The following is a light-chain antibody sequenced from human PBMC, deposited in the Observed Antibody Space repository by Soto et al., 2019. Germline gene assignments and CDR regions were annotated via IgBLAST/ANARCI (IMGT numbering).Light chain of an antibody. CDR3: QQFYSTPYT. CDR2: WAS. V-gene: IGKV4-1*01. CDR1: QSILYSSNNNNY. J-gene: IGKJ2*01. Sequence: DIVMTQSPDSLAVSLGETATINCKSSQSILYSSNNNNYLAWYQQKPGQPPRLLIYWASTRELGVPDRFSGSGSGTDFTLTISSLQAEDVAVYYCQQFYSTPYTFGQGTKLEIK.